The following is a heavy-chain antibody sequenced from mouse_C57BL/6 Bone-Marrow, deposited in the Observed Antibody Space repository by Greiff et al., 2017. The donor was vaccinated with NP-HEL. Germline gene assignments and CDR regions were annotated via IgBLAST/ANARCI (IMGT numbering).Heavy chain of an antibody. CDR2: ISSGGSYT. CDR3: ARNYDYEAWFAY. V-gene: IGHV5-6*02. CDR1: GFTFSSYG. Sequence: EVKLEESGGDLVKPGGSLKLSCAASGFTFSSYGMSWVRQTPDKRLEWVATISSGGSYTYYPDSVKGRFTISRDNAKNTLYLQMSSLKSEDTAMYYCARNYDYEAWFAYWGQGTLVTVSA. D-gene: IGHD2-4*01. J-gene: IGHJ3*01.